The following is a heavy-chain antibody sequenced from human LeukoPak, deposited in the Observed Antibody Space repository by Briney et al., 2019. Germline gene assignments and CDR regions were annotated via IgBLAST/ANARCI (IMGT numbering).Heavy chain of an antibody. CDR3: ARGSAYYDSSGLGP. J-gene: IGHJ5*02. CDR2: IYYSGST. D-gene: IGHD3-22*01. V-gene: IGHV4-31*03. CDR1: GGSISSGGYY. Sequence: SQTLSLTCTVSGGSISSGGYYWSWIRQHPGKGLEWIGYIYYSGSTYYNPSLKSRVTTSVDTSKNQFSLKLSSVTAADTAVYYCARGSAYYDSSGLGPWGQGTLVTVSS.